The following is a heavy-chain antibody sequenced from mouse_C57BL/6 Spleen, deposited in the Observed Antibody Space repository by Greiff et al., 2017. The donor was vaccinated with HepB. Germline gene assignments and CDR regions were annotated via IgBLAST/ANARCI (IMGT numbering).Heavy chain of an antibody. CDR2: ISDGGSYT. CDR1: GFTFSSYA. D-gene: IGHD1-1*01. V-gene: IGHV5-4*01. J-gene: IGHJ4*01. CDR3: ARQSITSYAIDD. Sequence: EVHLVEAGGGLVKPGGSLKLSCAASGFTFSSYAMSWVRQTPEKRLEWVATISDGGSYTYYPDNVKGRFTISKDNAKNNLYLQMSDLKSEDTAMYTCARQSITSYAIDDWGQGTSVTVSS.